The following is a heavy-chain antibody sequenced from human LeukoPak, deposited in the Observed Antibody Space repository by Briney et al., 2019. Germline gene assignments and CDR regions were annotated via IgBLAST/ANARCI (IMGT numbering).Heavy chain of an antibody. CDR1: GLTVSSNY. CDR2: IYSIGST. V-gene: IGHV3-66*01. J-gene: IGHJ4*02. CDR3: ERDGWSSGSYLLLY. Sequence: GASLRLSCAASGLTVSSNYMSWVCQAPGKGLEWVSVIYSIGSTDYADSVKGRFTISRDKFENSLYLQMISLRAEDTAVYYCERDGWSSGSYLLLYWGEGTLVTVAS. D-gene: IGHD1-26*01.